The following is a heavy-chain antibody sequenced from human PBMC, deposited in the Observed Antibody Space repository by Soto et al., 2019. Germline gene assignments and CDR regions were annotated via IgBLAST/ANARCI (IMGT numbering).Heavy chain of an antibody. Sequence: GASVKVSCKASGGPFSTHALSWVRQAPGQGLEWMGGFDPEDGETIYAQKFQGRVTMTEDTSTDTAYMELSSLRSEDTAVYYCATLPAAIADYWGQGTLVTVSS. CDR1: GGPFSTHA. CDR3: ATLPAAIADY. V-gene: IGHV1-24*01. J-gene: IGHJ4*02. CDR2: FDPEDGET. D-gene: IGHD2-2*01.